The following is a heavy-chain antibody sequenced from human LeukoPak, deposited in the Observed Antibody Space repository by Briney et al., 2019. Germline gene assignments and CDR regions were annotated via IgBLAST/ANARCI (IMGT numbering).Heavy chain of an antibody. Sequence: ASVKVSCKASGYTFTGYYMHWVRQAPGQGLEWMGWINPNSGGTNYAQKFQGWVTMTRDTSISSAYMELSRLRAEDTAVYYCAREDSSGSRDAFDIWGQGTMVTVSS. CDR1: GYTFTGYY. V-gene: IGHV1-2*04. J-gene: IGHJ3*02. CDR2: INPNSGGT. CDR3: AREDSSGSRDAFDI. D-gene: IGHD6-19*01.